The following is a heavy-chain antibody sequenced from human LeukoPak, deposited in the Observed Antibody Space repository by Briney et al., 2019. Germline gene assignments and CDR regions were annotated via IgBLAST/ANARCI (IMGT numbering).Heavy chain of an antibody. CDR1: GGSISSYY. CDR2: IYYSGST. CDR3: ARSSSGWFHEAT. V-gene: IGHV4-59*01. Sequence: PSETLSLTCTVSGGSISSYYWSWIRQPPGKGLEWIGYIYYSGSTNYNPSLKSRVTISVDTSKNQFSLKLSSVTAADTAVYYCARSSSGWFHEATWGRGTLVTVSS. D-gene: IGHD6-19*01. J-gene: IGHJ5*02.